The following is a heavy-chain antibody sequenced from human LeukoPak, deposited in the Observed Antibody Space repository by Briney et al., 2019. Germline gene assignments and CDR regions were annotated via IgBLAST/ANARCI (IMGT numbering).Heavy chain of an antibody. D-gene: IGHD2-2*01. J-gene: IGHJ3*02. V-gene: IGHV3-23*01. Sequence: GGSLRLSCAASGFTFSSHALSWLRQAPGKGLEWVSAISGSGGSTYYADSVKGRFTISRDNSKNTLYLQMNSLRAEDTAVYYCAKDRGAAADLNAFDIWGQGTMVTVSS. CDR3: AKDRGAAADLNAFDI. CDR1: GFTFSSHA. CDR2: ISGSGGST.